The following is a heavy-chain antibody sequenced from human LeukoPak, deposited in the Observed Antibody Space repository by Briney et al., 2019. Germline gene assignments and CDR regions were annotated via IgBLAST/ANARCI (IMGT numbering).Heavy chain of an antibody. D-gene: IGHD3-10*01. V-gene: IGHV3-23*01. Sequence: GGSLRLSCAASGFTFSSYAMSWVRQAPGKGLEWVSAISGSGGSTYYADSVKGRFTIPRDNSKNTLYLQMNSLRAEDTAVYYCAKSMVRGVMGYYYGMDVWGQGTTVTVSS. CDR3: AKSMVRGVMGYYYGMDV. CDR2: ISGSGGST. J-gene: IGHJ6*02. CDR1: GFTFSSYA.